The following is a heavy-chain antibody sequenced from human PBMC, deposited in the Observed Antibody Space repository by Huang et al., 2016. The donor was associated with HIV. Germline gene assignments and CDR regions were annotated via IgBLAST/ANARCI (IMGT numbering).Heavy chain of an antibody. J-gene: IGHJ4*02. CDR1: RFTFSTYA. V-gene: IGHV3-23*01. Sequence: DVQLLESGGDFVQPGGSLRLSCAASRFTFSTYAMSWVRQAQGKGREWVSAISGSGDKTYYADSVKGRFTISRDNSKNTLFLQMNSLRAEDTAVYYCAKVPTVVTFHWGQGTLVTVSS. CDR2: ISGSGDKT. D-gene: IGHD2-21*02. CDR3: AKVPTVVTFH.